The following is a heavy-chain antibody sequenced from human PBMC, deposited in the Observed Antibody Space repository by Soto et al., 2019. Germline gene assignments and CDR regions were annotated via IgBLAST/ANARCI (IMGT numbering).Heavy chain of an antibody. Sequence: ELQLLESGGGLVQPGGALRLSCAAAGFTFSIYAMSWVRQAPGKGLEWVSSIGGTGSDTYYADSVRGRFTISRDNSKNTLYLQLNSLRTEDTAIYFCAKDAVAYNGEWDWFDPSGQGTLVIVSS. V-gene: IGHV3-23*01. J-gene: IGHJ5*02. CDR2: IGGTGSDT. CDR1: GFTFSIYA. CDR3: AKDAVAYNGEWDWFDP. D-gene: IGHD3-10*01.